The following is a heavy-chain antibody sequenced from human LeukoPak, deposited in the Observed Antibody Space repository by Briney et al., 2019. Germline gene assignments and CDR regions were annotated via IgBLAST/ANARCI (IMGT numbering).Heavy chain of an antibody. Sequence: GGSLRLSCGASGFNFSCFSMDWGRQAPGKGLEYCSDISSNGDSTYYADSVKGRFTISRDNSKNTLYLQMGSLRAEDMGVYYCAKAAYYYYMDVWGKGTTVTVS. J-gene: IGHJ6*03. D-gene: IGHD6-25*01. CDR3: AKAAYYYYMDV. CDR2: ISSNGDST. CDR1: GFNFSCFS. V-gene: IGHV3-64*02.